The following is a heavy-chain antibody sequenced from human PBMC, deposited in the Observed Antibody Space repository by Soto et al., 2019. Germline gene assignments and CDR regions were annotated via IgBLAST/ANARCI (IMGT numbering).Heavy chain of an antibody. Sequence: EVQLVESGGGLIQPGGSLRLSCAASGFTVSSHYMSWVRQAPGKGLEWVSVIYSGGSTYYADSVKGRFTISRDNSKNTLYLQMNSLRAEDTAVYYCAREIAAAGHYFDYWGQGTLVTVSS. D-gene: IGHD6-13*01. CDR1: GFTVSSHY. CDR3: AREIAAAGHYFDY. V-gene: IGHV3-53*01. CDR2: IYSGGST. J-gene: IGHJ4*02.